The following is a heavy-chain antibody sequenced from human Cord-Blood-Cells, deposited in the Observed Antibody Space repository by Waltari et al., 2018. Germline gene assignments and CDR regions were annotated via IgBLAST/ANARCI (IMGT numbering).Heavy chain of an antibody. CDR3: AIPGGFWSGYYNWFDP. Sequence: QVQLVQSGAEVKKPGSSVKVSCKASGGTFSSYAISWVRQAPGQGLEWMGGIIPIFGTANYAQKCQGRVTITADESTSTAYMELSSLRSEDTAVYYCAIPGGFWSGYYNWFDPWGQGTLVTVSS. CDR2: IIPIFGTA. V-gene: IGHV1-69*01. J-gene: IGHJ5*02. D-gene: IGHD3-3*01. CDR1: GGTFSSYA.